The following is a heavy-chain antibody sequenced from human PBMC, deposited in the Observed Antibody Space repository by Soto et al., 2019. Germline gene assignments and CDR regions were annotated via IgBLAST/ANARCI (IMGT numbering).Heavy chain of an antibody. Sequence: QVQLVQSGAEVKKPGASVKVSYVASGYTFTDHYIHWVRQAPGQGLEWMGWINPHSGDTIYAQKFQGRVTLTRDTSISTAYMERSRLRSDDTAVYYCARGRTVNFYGMDVWGQVTTVTVSS. J-gene: IGHJ6*02. CDR1: GYTFTDHY. D-gene: IGHD4-17*01. CDR3: ARGRTVNFYGMDV. CDR2: INPHSGDT. V-gene: IGHV1-2*02.